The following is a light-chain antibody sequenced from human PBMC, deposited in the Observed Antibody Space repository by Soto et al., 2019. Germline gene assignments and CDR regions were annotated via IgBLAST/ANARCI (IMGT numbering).Light chain of an antibody. Sequence: AIQLTQSPSSLSASVGDRVTITCRASQDIRGDLGWYQQKPGKAPDLLIYGAYSLQSGVPSRFSGSRSGTDFTLTISSLQPEDFATYYCLQDYSYPLTFGGGTKVEIK. CDR2: GAY. CDR1: QDIRGD. CDR3: LQDYSYPLT. J-gene: IGKJ4*01. V-gene: IGKV1-6*01.